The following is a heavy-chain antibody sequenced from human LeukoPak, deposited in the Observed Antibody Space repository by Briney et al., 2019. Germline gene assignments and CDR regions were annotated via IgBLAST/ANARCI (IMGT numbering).Heavy chain of an antibody. CDR1: GGSISSSSYY. CDR2: IYYSGST. Sequence: SETLSLTCTVSGGSISSSSYYWGWIRQPPGKGLEWIGSIYYSGSTYYNPSLKSRVTISVDTSKNQFSLKLSSVTAADTAVYYCAREQYSSGWYPGGYFDLWGRGTLVTVSS. D-gene: IGHD6-19*01. CDR3: AREQYSSGWYPGGYFDL. J-gene: IGHJ2*01. V-gene: IGHV4-39*07.